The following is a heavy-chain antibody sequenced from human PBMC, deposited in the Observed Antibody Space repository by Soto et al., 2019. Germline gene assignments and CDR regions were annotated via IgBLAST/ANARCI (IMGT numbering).Heavy chain of an antibody. Sequence: ASVKVSCKASGYIFTSYAMHWVRQAPGQGLEWMGWINTYDGNTNHAQRVQGRVTLTTDTSTNTAYMELKSLRSDDTAMYYCARGYYDSSGPFDYWGQGTLVTVSS. CDR2: INTYDGNT. CDR3: ARGYYDSSGPFDY. V-gene: IGHV1-18*01. CDR1: GYIFTSYA. D-gene: IGHD3-22*01. J-gene: IGHJ4*02.